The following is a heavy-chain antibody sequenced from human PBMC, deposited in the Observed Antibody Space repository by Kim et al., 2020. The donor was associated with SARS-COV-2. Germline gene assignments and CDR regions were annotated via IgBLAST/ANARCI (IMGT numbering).Heavy chain of an antibody. J-gene: IGHJ5*02. D-gene: IGHD3-10*01. CDR3: ARGGEGNWFDP. V-gene: IGHV3-30*01. Sequence: NKSYADSVKGRFTISRDNSKNELYLEKNRLRAEDTAVYYCARGGEGNWFDPWGQGTLVTVSS. CDR2: NK.